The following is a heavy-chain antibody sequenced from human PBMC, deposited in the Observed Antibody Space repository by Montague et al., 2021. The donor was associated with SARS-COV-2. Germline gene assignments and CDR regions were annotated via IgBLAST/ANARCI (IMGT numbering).Heavy chain of an antibody. CDR1: GFSLSTSG. D-gene: IGHD2-15*01. J-gene: IGHJ5*02. Sequence: LVKPTQTLTLTCTFSGFSLSTSGVGVGWIRQPARKGLEWIGRIYTSGSTNYNPSLKSRVTISVDTSKNRFSLKLSSVTAADTAVYYCAREAPGRCSGGSCSLDNWFDPWGQGTLVTVSS. CDR2: IYTSGST. V-gene: IGHV4-61*02. CDR3: AREAPGRCSGGSCSLDNWFDP.